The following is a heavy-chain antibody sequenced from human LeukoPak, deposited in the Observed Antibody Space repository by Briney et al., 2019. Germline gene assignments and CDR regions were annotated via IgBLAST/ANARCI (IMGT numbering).Heavy chain of an antibody. V-gene: IGHV3-49*04. CDR3: TRTSRGWFGNSYFDY. CDR2: VRSKAYGVTT. CDR1: GFTFSDHA. Sequence: GRSLRLSCTASGFTFSDHAMTWVRQAPGKELEWVGFVRSKAYGVTTEYAASVKGRFTISRDDSKSIAYLQMNSLKTEDTAVYYCTRTSRGWFGNSYFDYWGQGTLVTVSS. J-gene: IGHJ4*02. D-gene: IGHD3-10*01.